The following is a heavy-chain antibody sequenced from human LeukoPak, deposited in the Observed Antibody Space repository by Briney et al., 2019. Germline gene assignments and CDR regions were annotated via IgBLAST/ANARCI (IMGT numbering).Heavy chain of an antibody. J-gene: IGHJ4*02. CDR3: ARDGYYRHFDY. Sequence: ASVKVSCKSSGYTFTSYGIIWVRQAPGQGLEWMGWISPYNGDTNYVQKLQDRVTMTTDTSTSTAYMEVRSLRSDDTAVYYCARDGYYRHFDYRGQGILVTVSS. V-gene: IGHV1-18*01. D-gene: IGHD3-22*01. CDR2: ISPYNGDT. CDR1: GYTFTSYG.